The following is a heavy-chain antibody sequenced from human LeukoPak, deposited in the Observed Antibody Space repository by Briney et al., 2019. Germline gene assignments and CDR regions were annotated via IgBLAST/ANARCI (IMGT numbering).Heavy chain of an antibody. CDR1: GGSISSSSYY. D-gene: IGHD3-10*01. CDR2: IYCSGST. CDR3: ARVLNPWFGEFAFDY. J-gene: IGHJ4*02. Sequence: SETLSLTCTVSGGSISSSSYYWGWIRQPPGKGLEWIGYIYCSGSTNYNPSLKSRLTISIDTSKNQISLKLTSVTAADTAVYYCARVLNPWFGEFAFDYWGQGTLVTVSS. V-gene: IGHV4-61*05.